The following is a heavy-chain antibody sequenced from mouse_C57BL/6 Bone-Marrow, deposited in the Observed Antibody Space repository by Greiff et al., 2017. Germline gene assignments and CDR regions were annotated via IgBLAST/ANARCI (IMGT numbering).Heavy chain of an antibody. CDR2: IDPSDSYT. D-gene: IGHD1-1*01. CDR3: ARDYYGSSFWFAD. J-gene: IGHJ3*01. Sequence: QVQLQQPGAELVMPGASVKLSCKASGYTFTSYWMHWVKQRPGQGLEWIGEIDPSDSYTNYNQKFKGKSTLTVDKSSSTAYMQLSSLTSEDSAVYYGARDYYGSSFWFADWGQGTLVTVSA. CDR1: GYTFTSYW. V-gene: IGHV1-69*01.